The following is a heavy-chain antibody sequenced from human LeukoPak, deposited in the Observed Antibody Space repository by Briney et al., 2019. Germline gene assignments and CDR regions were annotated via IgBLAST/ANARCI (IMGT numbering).Heavy chain of an antibody. Sequence: PSETLSLTCTVSGGSISGYYWSWIRQPPGKGLEWIGYIYYSGSTNYNPSLKSRVTISVDTSKNQFSLKLSSVTAADTAVYYCARAYSSGRYGFFYFDYWGQGTLVTVSS. D-gene: IGHD6-19*01. CDR2: IYYSGST. CDR3: ARAYSSGRYGFFYFDY. CDR1: GGSISGYY. V-gene: IGHV4-59*01. J-gene: IGHJ4*02.